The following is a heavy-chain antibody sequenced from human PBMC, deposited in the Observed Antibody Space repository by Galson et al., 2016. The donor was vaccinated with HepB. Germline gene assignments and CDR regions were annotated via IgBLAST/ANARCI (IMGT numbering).Heavy chain of an antibody. CDR2: ITGSGGDT. CDR1: GVAFTSYA. D-gene: IGHD6-19*01. CDR3: AREDPNIAVAALDY. J-gene: IGHJ4*02. V-gene: IGHV3-23*01. Sequence: SLRLSCAASGVAFTSYAMTWVRQVPGKGLEWVSSITGSGGDTYYVDSVKGRFSISRDNSKNTLYLQMNNVRAEDTAVYYCAREDPNIAVAALDYWGQGTLVTVSS.